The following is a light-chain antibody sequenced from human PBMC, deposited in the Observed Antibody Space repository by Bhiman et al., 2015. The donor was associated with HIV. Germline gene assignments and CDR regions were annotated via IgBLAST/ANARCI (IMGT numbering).Light chain of an antibody. J-gene: IGLJ1*01. V-gene: IGLV2-14*03. CDR3: SSYTSSSSPYV. CDR1: NRDVGSFRF. CDR2: DVN. Sequence: QFALTQPASVSGSPGQSVTISCTGTNRDVGSFRFVSWYQQHPGKAPNIVIYDVNNRPSGVSNRFSGSKSGNTASLTISGLQAEDEAAYYCSSYTSSSSPYVFGTGTKVTVL.